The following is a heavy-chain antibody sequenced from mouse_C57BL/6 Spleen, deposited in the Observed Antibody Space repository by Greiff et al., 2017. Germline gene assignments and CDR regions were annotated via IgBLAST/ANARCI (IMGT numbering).Heavy chain of an antibody. D-gene: IGHD1-1*01. CDR2: IDFSDSYT. J-gene: IGHJ3*01. Sequence: QVQLQQPGAELVKPGASVKLSCKASGYTFTSYWMQWVKQRPGQGLEWIGEIDFSDSYTKYNQKFKGKATLTVDTSSSTAYMQLSSLTSEDSAVYYCARNYGSSYRLAYWGQGTLVTVSA. V-gene: IGHV1-50*01. CDR1: GYTFTSYW. CDR3: ARNYGSSYRLAY.